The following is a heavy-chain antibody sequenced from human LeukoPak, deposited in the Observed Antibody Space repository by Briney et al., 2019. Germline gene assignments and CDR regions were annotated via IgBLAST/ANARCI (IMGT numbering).Heavy chain of an antibody. J-gene: IGHJ6*04. CDR1: GFTFSSHA. V-gene: IGHV3-23*01. Sequence: GGSLRLSCAASGFTFSSHAMSCVRQAPGKGLEWVSAISGSGGSTYYADSVKGRFTISRDNSKNTLYLQMNSLRAEDTAVYYCAKDRGGGSGWPYYYYSYGMDVWGKGTTVTVSS. D-gene: IGHD6-19*01. CDR2: ISGSGGST. CDR3: AKDRGGGSGWPYYYYSYGMDV.